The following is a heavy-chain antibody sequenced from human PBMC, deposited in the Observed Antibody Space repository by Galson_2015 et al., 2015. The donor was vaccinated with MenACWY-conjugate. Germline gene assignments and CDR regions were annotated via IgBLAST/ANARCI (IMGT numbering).Heavy chain of an antibody. CDR3: TRTGGSPPRGFDY. CDR1: GFTFSSYW. J-gene: IGHJ4*02. V-gene: IGHV3-74*01. Sequence: SLRLSCAASGFTFSSYWMHWVRQAPGKGLVRVSRINSDGSSTSYADSVKGRFTISRDNAKNTLYLQMNSLRAEDTAVYYCTRTGGSPPRGFDYWGQGTLVTVSS. D-gene: IGHD1-26*01. CDR2: INSDGSST.